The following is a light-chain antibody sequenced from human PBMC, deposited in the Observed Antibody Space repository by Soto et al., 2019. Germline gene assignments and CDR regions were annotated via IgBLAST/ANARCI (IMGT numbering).Light chain of an antibody. V-gene: IGLV2-14*03. J-gene: IGLJ1*01. CDR1: SSDVCGYNY. CDR3: SSYTTSNTRQIV. Sequence: SERNKPGCVWGSPGHSITISCTGTSSDVCGYNYVSWYQHHPGKAPKLMIYDVSNRPSGVSNRFSGSKSGNTASLTISGLQPEDEADYYCSSYTTSNTRQIVFGTGTKVTVL. CDR2: DVS.